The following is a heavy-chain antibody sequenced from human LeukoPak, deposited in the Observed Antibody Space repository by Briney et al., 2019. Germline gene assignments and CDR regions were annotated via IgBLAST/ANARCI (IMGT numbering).Heavy chain of an antibody. CDR3: ARNTVAAAEVDYYYGMDV. V-gene: IGHV4-30-2*01. CDR1: GGSISSGGYS. CDR2: IYHSGST. Sequence: SETLSLTCAVSGGSISSGGYSWSWIRQPPGKGLEWIGYIYHSGSTYYNPSLKSRVTISVDRSKNQFSLKLSSVTAADTAVYYCARNTVAAAEVDYYYGMDVWGQGTTVTVSS. D-gene: IGHD6-13*01. J-gene: IGHJ6*02.